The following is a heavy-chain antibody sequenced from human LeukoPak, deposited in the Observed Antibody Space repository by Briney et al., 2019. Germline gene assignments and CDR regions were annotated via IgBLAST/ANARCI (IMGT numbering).Heavy chain of an antibody. CDR2: FDPEDGET. Sequence: AASVTVSFKVSGYTLTELSMHWLRQAAGKGLEWMGGFDPEDGETIYAQKFQGRVTMTEDTSTDTAYMELSSLRSEDTAVYYCATGPLPLTSWGQGTLVTVSS. J-gene: IGHJ4*02. D-gene: IGHD3-10*01. CDR1: GYTLTELS. V-gene: IGHV1-24*01. CDR3: ATGPLPLTS.